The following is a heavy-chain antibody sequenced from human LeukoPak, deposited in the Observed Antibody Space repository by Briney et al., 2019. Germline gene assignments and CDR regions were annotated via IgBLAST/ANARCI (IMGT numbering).Heavy chain of an antibody. D-gene: IGHD2-2*01. CDR2: ISSSSSYI. CDR1: GFTFSSYS. CDR3: ARDRWLYQLLSWDAFDI. V-gene: IGHV3-21*01. Sequence: GGSLRLSCAASGFTFSSYSMNWVRQAPGKGLEWVSSISSSSSYIYYADSVKGRFTISRDNAKNSLYLQMNSLRAEDTAVYYCARDRWLYQLLSWDAFDIWGQGTMVTVSS. J-gene: IGHJ3*02.